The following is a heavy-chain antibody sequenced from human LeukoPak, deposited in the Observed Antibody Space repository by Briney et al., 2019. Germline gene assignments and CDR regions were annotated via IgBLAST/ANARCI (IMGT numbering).Heavy chain of an antibody. D-gene: IGHD5-18*01. CDR2: MIPNSGNT. J-gene: IGHJ4*02. CDR3: ARSPSRERKWIQLWSPNFDY. CDR1: GYTFTSYD. Sequence: ASVKVSCKASGYTFTSYDINWVRQATGQGLEWMGWMIPNSGNTGYAQKFQGRVTMTRNTSISTAYMELSSLRSEDTAVYYCARSPSRERKWIQLWSPNFDYWGQGTLVTVSS. V-gene: IGHV1-8*01.